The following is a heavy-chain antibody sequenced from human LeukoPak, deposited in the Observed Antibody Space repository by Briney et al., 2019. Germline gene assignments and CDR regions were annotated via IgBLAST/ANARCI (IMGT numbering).Heavy chain of an antibody. D-gene: IGHD1-26*01. V-gene: IGHV1-2*02. CDR3: AVMGATAEVFDY. CDR2: INPNNGGT. J-gene: IGHJ4*02. CDR1: GYRFTDYY. Sequence: GAAVKVSCKASGYRFTDYYLHWVRQAPGQGLEWVGWINPNNGGTNYAQKFQGRVTMTRDTSISTAYMELSRLRSDDTAVYYCAVMGATAEVFDYWGQGTLVTVSS.